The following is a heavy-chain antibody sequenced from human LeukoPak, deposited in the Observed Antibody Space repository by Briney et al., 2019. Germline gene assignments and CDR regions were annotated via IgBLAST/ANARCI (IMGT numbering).Heavy chain of an antibody. CDR3: ARDLTPNTIFGVMNWFDP. CDR2: INSDGSST. V-gene: IGHV3-74*01. J-gene: IGHJ5*02. Sequence: GGSLRLSCAASGFTFSSYWMHWVRQAPGKGLVWVSRINSDGSSTSYADSVKGRFTISRDNAKNTLYLQMNSLRAEDTAVYYCARDLTPNTIFGVMNWFDPWGQGTLVTVSS. D-gene: IGHD3-3*01. CDR1: GFTFSSYW.